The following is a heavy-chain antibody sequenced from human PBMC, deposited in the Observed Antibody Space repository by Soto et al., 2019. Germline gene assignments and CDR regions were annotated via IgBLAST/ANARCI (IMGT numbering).Heavy chain of an antibody. V-gene: IGHV3-23*01. CDR3: VKEGISRIMNFHY. Sequence: TGGSLRLSCAGSGFTFSSYAMSWVRQVPGKGLEWVSGISGSADGTYYADSVKGRFTISRDNSKSTLHLQMNSLGAEDTAVYYCVKEGISRIMNFHYWGQGTLVTVS. CDR2: ISGSADGT. J-gene: IGHJ4*02. CDR1: GFTFSSYA. D-gene: IGHD2-8*01.